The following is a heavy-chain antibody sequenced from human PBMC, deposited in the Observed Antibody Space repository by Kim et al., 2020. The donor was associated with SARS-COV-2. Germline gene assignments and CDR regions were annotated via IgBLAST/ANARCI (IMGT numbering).Heavy chain of an antibody. CDR2: IYYSGST. D-gene: IGHD6-19*01. Sequence: SETLSLTCTVSGGSISSSSYYWGWIRQPPGKGLEWIGSIYYSGSTYYNPSLKSRVTISVDTSKNQFSLKLSSVTAADTAVYYCARQGFQWLFFDYWGQGTLVTVSS. V-gene: IGHV4-39*01. CDR3: ARQGFQWLFFDY. CDR1: GGSISSSSYY. J-gene: IGHJ4*02.